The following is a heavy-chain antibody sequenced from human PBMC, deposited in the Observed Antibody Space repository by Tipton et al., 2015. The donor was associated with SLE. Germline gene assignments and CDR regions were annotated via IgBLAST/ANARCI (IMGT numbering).Heavy chain of an antibody. D-gene: IGHD1-26*01. CDR2: IYSGGST. J-gene: IGHJ4*02. Sequence: SLRLSCAASGFIFSDTWMSWVRQAPGKGLEWVSVIYSGGSTYYTDSVKGRFTISRDNSKNTLYLQMNSLRAEDTAVYYCARVGAGGSFYTAFDYWGQGTLVTVSS. CDR3: ARVGAGGSFYTAFDY. V-gene: IGHV3-66*02. CDR1: GFIFSDTW.